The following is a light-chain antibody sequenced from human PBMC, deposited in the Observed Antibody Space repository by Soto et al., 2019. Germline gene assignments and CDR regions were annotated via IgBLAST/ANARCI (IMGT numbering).Light chain of an antibody. Sequence: QSVLTQPPSVSGSPGQSVTISFTGTSSDFGNYNRVSWYQQPPGTAPKLMIYEVSNRPSGVTDRVSGSKSANTASLTISGRQDEDEADYYCSSFTNSITFEVVFGGGTKLTVL. CDR2: EVS. V-gene: IGLV2-18*02. J-gene: IGLJ2*01. CDR3: SSFTNSITFEVV. CDR1: SSDFGNYNR.